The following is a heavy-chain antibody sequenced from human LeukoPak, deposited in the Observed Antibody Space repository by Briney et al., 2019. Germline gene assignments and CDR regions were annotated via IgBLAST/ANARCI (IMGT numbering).Heavy chain of an antibody. V-gene: IGHV4-39*07. CDR2: IYYSGST. D-gene: IGHD1-26*01. J-gene: IGHJ4*02. Sequence: SETLSLTCTVSGGSISSSSYYWGWIRQPPGKGLEWIGSIYYSGSTYYNPSLKSRVTISVDTSKNQFSLKLSSVTAADTAVYYCARQEGGIVGPYWGQGTLVTVSS. CDR1: GGSISSSSYY. CDR3: ARQEGGIVGPY.